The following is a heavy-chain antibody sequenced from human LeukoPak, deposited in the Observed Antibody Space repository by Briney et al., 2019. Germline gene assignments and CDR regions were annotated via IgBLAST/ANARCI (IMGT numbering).Heavy chain of an antibody. CDR1: GGSFSGYY. CDR3: GITMVRGVMGPNYY. D-gene: IGHD3-10*01. CDR2: INHSGST. V-gene: IGHV4-34*01. J-gene: IGHJ4*02. Sequence: PSETLSLTCAVYGGSFSGYYWSWIRQPPGKGLEWIGEINHSGSTNYNPSLKSRVTISVDTSKNQFPLKLSSVTAADTAVYYCGITMVRGVMGPNYYWGQGTLVTVSS.